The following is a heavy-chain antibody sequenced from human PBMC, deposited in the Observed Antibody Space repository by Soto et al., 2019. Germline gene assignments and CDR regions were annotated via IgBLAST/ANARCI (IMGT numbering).Heavy chain of an antibody. Sequence: GGSLRLSCSASGFTFSNYDMSWVRQAPGKGLAWVSAISHSGRGTYYADSVEGRFTISRDNSKNTVYLQMNSLRVEDTALYYCARVTEEHDRASSWFDPWGQGTPVTVSS. J-gene: IGHJ5*02. CDR3: ARVTEEHDRASSWFDP. CDR1: GFTFSNYD. D-gene: IGHD2-21*01. V-gene: IGHV3-23*01. CDR2: ISHSGRGT.